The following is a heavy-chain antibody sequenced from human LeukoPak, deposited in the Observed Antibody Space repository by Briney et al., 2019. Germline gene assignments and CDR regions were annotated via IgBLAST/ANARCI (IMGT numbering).Heavy chain of an antibody. CDR1: GESFNTYY. J-gene: IGHJ4*02. Sequence: SETLSLTCAVYGESFNTYYWTWIRQPPGKGLEWIGEINRSGSINYNPSLKSRVTMSVDTSKNQLSLTLTSVTAADTAVYYCTATPYRDGPLNYSGQGTLVTVSS. CDR2: INRSGSI. D-gene: IGHD5-24*01. CDR3: TATPYRDGPLNY. V-gene: IGHV4-34*01.